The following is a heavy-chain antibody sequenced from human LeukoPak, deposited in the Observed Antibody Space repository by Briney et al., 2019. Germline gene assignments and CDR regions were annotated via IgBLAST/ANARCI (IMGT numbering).Heavy chain of an antibody. Sequence: PSETLSLTCAVAGYSISSGYYWGWIRQPPGKGLEWIGSIYHSGTTYYNPSLKSRVTISVDTSKNQFSLKLSSVTAADTAVYYCARHTNYYDSSGYALAYYFDYWGQGTLVTVSS. CDR3: ARHTNYYDSSGYALAYYFDY. D-gene: IGHD3-22*01. J-gene: IGHJ4*02. CDR2: IYHSGTT. V-gene: IGHV4-38-2*01. CDR1: GYSISSGYY.